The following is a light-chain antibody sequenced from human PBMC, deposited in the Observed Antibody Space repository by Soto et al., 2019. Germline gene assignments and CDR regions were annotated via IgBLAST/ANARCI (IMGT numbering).Light chain of an antibody. CDR1: QGISNY. Sequence: DIQMTQSPSSLSASVGDRVTITCRASQGISNYLALYQQTPGKFPRLLSYAASTLPSGVPSRFNGSGSGTDFTLTISSLQPEDVATDYCQAYNSATEAFGQGTQVEIK. CDR3: QAYNSATEA. J-gene: IGKJ1*01. V-gene: IGKV1-27*01. CDR2: AAS.